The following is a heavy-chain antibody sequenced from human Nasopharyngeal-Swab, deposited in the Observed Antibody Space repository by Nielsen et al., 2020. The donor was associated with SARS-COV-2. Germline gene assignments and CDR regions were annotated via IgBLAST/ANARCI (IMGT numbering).Heavy chain of an antibody. CDR2: IWYDGSNK. V-gene: IGHV3-30*02. Sequence: GGSLRPSCAASGFTFSSYGMHWVRQAPGKGLEWVAVIWYDGSNKYYADSVKGRFTISRDNSKNTLYLQMNSLRAEDTAVYYCAKDGDGSGSYGDYYYYYMDVWGKGTTVTVSS. D-gene: IGHD3-10*01. J-gene: IGHJ6*03. CDR3: AKDGDGSGSYGDYYYYYMDV. CDR1: GFTFSSYG.